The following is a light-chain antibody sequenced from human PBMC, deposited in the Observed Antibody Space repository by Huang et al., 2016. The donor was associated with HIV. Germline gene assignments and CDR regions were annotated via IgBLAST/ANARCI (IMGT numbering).Light chain of an antibody. Sequence: EIVLTQSPATLSLSPGERAILSCRASKSISSSLAWYQHKPGQAPRRLSYEASNRATGIPARFRGSGSGTYFTLTISSLEPEDFAVYYCHQRSNWFTFGPGTRVDIK. CDR1: KSISSS. CDR3: HQRSNWFT. V-gene: IGKV3-11*01. CDR2: EAS. J-gene: IGKJ3*01.